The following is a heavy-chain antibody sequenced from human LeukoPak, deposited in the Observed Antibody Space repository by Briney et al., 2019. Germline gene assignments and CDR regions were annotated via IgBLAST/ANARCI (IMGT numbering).Heavy chain of an antibody. D-gene: IGHD3-16*01. CDR2: ISYDGSNK. Sequence: PGRSLRLSCAASGSTFSVYGMHWLRQTPGKGLEWVAVISYDGSNKNYVDSVKGRFTISRDNPKNTLYLQMNSLRAEDAAVYYCAKEKRNVMYFFDYWGQGTLVTVSS. V-gene: IGHV3-30*18. J-gene: IGHJ4*02. CDR3: AKEKRNVMYFFDY. CDR1: GSTFSVYG.